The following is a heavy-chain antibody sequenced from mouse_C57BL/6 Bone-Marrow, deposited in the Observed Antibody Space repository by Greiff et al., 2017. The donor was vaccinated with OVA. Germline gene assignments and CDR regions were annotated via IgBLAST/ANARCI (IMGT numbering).Heavy chain of an antibody. J-gene: IGHJ1*03. V-gene: IGHV5-17*01. Sequence: EVKLVESGGGLVKPGGSLKLSCAASGFTFSDYGMHWVRQAPEKGLEWVAYISSGSSTIYYADTVKGRFTISRDNAKNTLFLQMTSLRSEDTAMYYCARRRRGSFWYFDVWGTGTTVTVSS. CDR1: GFTFSDYG. CDR2: ISSGSSTI. CDR3: ARRRRGSFWYFDV. D-gene: IGHD1-1*02.